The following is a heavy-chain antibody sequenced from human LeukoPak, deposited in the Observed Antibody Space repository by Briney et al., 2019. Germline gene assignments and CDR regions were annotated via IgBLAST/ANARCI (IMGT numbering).Heavy chain of an antibody. CDR2: IIPILGIA. V-gene: IGHV1-69*04. J-gene: IGHJ4*02. D-gene: IGHD1-7*01. CDR3: ARASRITGTTGFDY. CDR1: GGTFSSYA. Sequence: GASVKASCKASGGTFSSYAISWVRQAPGQGLEWMGRIIPILGIANYAQKFQGRVTMTRDTSTSTVYMELSSLRSEDTAVYYCARASRITGTTGFDYWGQGTLVTVSS.